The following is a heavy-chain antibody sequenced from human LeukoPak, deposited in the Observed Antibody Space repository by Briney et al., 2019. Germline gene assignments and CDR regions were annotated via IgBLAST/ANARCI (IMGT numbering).Heavy chain of an antibody. CDR1: GFTFSSYD. CDR3: ARRRWYDSTGPYFDY. J-gene: IGHJ4*02. V-gene: IGHV3-48*03. Sequence: SGGSLRLSCAASGFTFSSYDMNWVRQAPGQGLGWISYITSSGSTIYYADSVKGRFTISRDNAKNSLYLQMKSLRAEDTAVYYCARRRWYDSTGPYFDYWGQGTLVTVSS. D-gene: IGHD3-22*01. CDR2: ITSSGSTI.